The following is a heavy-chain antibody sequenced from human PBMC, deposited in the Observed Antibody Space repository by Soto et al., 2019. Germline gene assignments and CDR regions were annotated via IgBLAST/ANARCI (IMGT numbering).Heavy chain of an antibody. J-gene: IGHJ4*02. Sequence: SAPLSLTCAVSGESFSGYYWSWIRQPPGKGLEWIGQIFHGGGTNYSPSLKSRVTISVDTSKNQFSLELSSVTAADTAVYYCARPHYDSNTFYSFFDYWGQGTLVTVS. CDR3: ARPHYDSNTFYSFFDY. D-gene: IGHD3-22*01. CDR1: GESFSGYY. V-gene: IGHV4-34*12. CDR2: IFHGGGT.